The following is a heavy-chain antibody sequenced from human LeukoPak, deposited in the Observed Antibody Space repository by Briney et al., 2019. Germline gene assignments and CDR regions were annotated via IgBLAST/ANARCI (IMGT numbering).Heavy chain of an antibody. D-gene: IGHD3/OR15-3a*01. CDR2: IKEDGSET. CDR1: GFTISDYW. CDR3: ARGAWTAYYFDY. Sequence: GGSLRLSCAASGFTISDYWMSWVRQAPGKGLQWVANIKEDGSETNYVDSVKGRFTISRDSAKNTVYLEMNSLTDEDTAVYFCARGAWTAYYFDYWGQGTVVTVSS. J-gene: IGHJ4*02. V-gene: IGHV3-7*01.